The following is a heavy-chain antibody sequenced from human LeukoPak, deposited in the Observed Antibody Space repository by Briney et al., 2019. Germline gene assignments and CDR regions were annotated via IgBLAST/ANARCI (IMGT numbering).Heavy chain of an antibody. J-gene: IGHJ3*02. V-gene: IGHV3-23*01. CDR3: AKDRAAAGNGAFDI. D-gene: IGHD6-13*01. CDR2: LSTGGGST. CDR1: GFTFSIYA. Sequence: PGGSLRLSCAASGFTFSIYAMSWVRQAPGKGLEWVSSLSTGGGSTYYADSVKGRFTISRDNSKNTLYLQMNSLRAEDTAVYYCAKDRAAAGNGAFDIWGQGTMVTVSS.